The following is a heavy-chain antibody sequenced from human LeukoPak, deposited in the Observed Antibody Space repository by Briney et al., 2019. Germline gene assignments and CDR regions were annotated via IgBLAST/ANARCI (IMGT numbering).Heavy chain of an antibody. Sequence: SQTLSLTCTVSGGSISSGDYYWSWIRQPPGKGLEWIGYIYYSGSTYYNPSLKSRVTISVDTPKNQFSLKLSSVTAADTAVYYCARDSSYYDSRGPDAFDIWGQGTMVTVS. D-gene: IGHD3-22*01. J-gene: IGHJ3*02. CDR1: GGSISSGDYY. CDR2: IYYSGST. CDR3: ARDSSYYDSRGPDAFDI. V-gene: IGHV4-30-4*01.